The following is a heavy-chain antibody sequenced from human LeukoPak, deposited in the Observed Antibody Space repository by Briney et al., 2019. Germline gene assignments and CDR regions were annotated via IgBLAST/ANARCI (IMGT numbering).Heavy chain of an antibody. Sequence: ASVKVSCKASGYTFSDYLHWVRQAPGQGLEWMGWINPNSGGTNYAQKFQGRVTMTRDTSISTAYMELSRLRSDDTAVYYCASGYSGYASLDNWFDPWGQGTLVTVSS. J-gene: IGHJ5*02. CDR3: ASGYSGYASLDNWFDP. CDR2: INPNSGGT. D-gene: IGHD5-12*01. V-gene: IGHV1-2*02. CDR1: GYTFSDY.